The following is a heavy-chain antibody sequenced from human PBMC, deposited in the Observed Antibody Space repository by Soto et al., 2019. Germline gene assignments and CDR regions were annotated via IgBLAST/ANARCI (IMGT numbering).Heavy chain of an antibody. V-gene: IGHV5-51*01. J-gene: IGHJ6*02. Sequence: GESLKISCKGSGYSFTSYWIGGVRQMPGKGLEWMGIIYPGDSDTRYSPSFQGQVTISADKSISTAYLQWSSLKASDTAMYYCARNGIAAAGTTYYYYGMDVWGQGTTVTVSS. CDR2: IYPGDSDT. CDR3: ARNGIAAAGTTYYYYGMDV. D-gene: IGHD6-13*01. CDR1: GYSFTSYW.